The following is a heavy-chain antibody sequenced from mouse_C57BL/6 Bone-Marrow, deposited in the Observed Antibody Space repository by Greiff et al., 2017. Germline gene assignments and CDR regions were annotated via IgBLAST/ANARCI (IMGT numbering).Heavy chain of an antibody. D-gene: IGHD1-1*01. V-gene: IGHV1-55*01. J-gene: IGHJ2*01. CDR3: ARGLITTVVGDYFDY. CDR2: IYPGSGST. Sequence: QVQLQQPGAELVKPGASVKMSCKASGYTFTSYWITWVKQRPGQGLEWIGDIYPGSGSTNYNEKFKSKATLTVDTSSSTAYMQLSSLTSEDSAVYYCARGLITTVVGDYFDYWGQGTTLTVSS. CDR1: GYTFTSYW.